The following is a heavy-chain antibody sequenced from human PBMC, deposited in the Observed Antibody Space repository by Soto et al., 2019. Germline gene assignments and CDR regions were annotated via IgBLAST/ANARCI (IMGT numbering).Heavy chain of an antibody. V-gene: IGHV3-33*01. Sequence: QVQLVESGGGVVQPGRSLRLSCAASGFIFSTYGMHWVRQAPGKGLEWVAVIWYDGSHTYYADSVKGRFTISRDNSKNTXFLQMNSLRAGDTAVYYCARGGARFHYYYYFSMDVWGQGTTVTVSS. D-gene: IGHD1-26*01. J-gene: IGHJ6*02. CDR2: IWYDGSHT. CDR1: GFIFSTYG. CDR3: ARGGARFHYYYYFSMDV.